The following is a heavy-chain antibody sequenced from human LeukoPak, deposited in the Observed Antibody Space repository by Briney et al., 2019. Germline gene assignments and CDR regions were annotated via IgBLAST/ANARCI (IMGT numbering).Heavy chain of an antibody. CDR1: GFTFSSYA. CDR2: ISSNGGST. J-gene: IGHJ4*02. Sequence: GGPLRLSCAASGFTFSSYAMQWVRQAPAKGLEYVSAISSNGGSTYYANSVKGRFTISRDNSKNTLYLQMGSLRAEDTAVYYCAKFSTGGSYYALTNLEDYWGQGTLVTVSS. V-gene: IGHV3-64*01. D-gene: IGHD1-26*01. CDR3: AKFSTGGSYYALTNLEDY.